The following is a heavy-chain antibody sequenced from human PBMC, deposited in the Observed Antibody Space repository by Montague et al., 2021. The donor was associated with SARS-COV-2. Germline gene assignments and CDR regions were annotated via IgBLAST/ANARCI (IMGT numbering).Heavy chain of an antibody. J-gene: IGHJ3*02. CDR2: IYYSGST. CDR3: ARGGGWMGNAFDI. Sequence: SETLSLTCTVSGGSISSYYWSWIRQPPGKGLEWIGYIYYSGSTNYNPSLKSRVTISVDTSKNQFSLKLSSVTAADTAVYCCARGGGWMGNAFDIWGQGTMVTVSS. CDR1: GGSISSYY. V-gene: IGHV4-59*13. D-gene: IGHD6-19*01.